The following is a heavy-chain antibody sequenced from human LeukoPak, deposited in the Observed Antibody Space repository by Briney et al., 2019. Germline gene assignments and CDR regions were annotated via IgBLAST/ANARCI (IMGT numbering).Heavy chain of an antibody. D-gene: IGHD5-12*01. CDR3: ARDPRGYSGYDSGSVY. J-gene: IGHJ4*02. V-gene: IGHV3-11*01. CDR1: GFTFSDYY. Sequence: KPGGSLRLSCAASGFTFSDYYMSWIRQAPGKGLEWVSYISSSGSTIYYADSVKGRFAISRDNAKNSLYLQMNSLRAEDTAVYYCARDPRGYSGYDSGSVYWGQGTLVTVTS. CDR2: ISSSGSTI.